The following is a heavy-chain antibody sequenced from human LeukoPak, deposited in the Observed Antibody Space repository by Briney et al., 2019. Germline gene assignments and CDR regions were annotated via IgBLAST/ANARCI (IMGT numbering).Heavy chain of an antibody. CDR2: INTNTGNP. V-gene: IGHV7-4-1*02. J-gene: IGHJ4*02. Sequence: ASVKVSCKASGYTFTSYAMNWVRQAPGQGLEWMGWINTNTGNPTYAQGFTGRFVFSLDTSVSTAYLQISSLKAEDTAVYYCARDVPWELLYYFDYWGQGTLVTVSS. CDR3: ARDVPWELLYYFDY. CDR1: GYTFTSYA. D-gene: IGHD1-26*01.